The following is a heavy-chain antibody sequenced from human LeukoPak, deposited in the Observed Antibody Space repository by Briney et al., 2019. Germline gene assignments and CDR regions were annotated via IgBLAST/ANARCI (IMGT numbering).Heavy chain of an antibody. CDR2: IIPILGIA. J-gene: IGHJ6*02. CDR3: ATPHRSYYYGMDV. CDR1: GGTFSSYA. Sequence: ASVKVSCKASGGTFSSYAISWVRQAPGQGLEWMGRIIPILGIANYAQKFQGRVTITADKPTSTAYMELSSLRSEDTAVYYCATPHRSYYYGMDVWGQGTTVTVSS. V-gene: IGHV1-69*04.